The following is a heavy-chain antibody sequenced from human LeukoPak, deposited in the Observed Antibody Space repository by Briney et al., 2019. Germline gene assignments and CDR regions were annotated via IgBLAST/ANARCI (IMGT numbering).Heavy chain of an antibody. J-gene: IGHJ4*02. CDR1: GFIFSSYW. Sequence: GGSLRLSCAASGFIFSSYWMSWVRQAPGKGLEWVSYISSSSSTIYYADSVKGRFTISRDNAKNSLYLQMNSLRAEDTAVYYCASMGGGYYDFWSGYYLFDYWGQGTLVTVSS. V-gene: IGHV3-48*01. CDR3: ASMGGGYYDFWSGYYLFDY. CDR2: ISSSSSTI. D-gene: IGHD3-3*01.